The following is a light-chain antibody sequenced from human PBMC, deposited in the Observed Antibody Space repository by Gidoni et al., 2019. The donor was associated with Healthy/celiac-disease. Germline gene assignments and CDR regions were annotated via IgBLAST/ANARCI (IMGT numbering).Light chain of an antibody. Sequence: DIQMTQSPSTLSASVGDRVTITCRASQSISSWLAWYQQKPGKAPKLLIYKASSLESGVPSRFSGSGSGTEFTLTISSLQPDDFATYYCQQYNSYSPTWTXGXVTKVEIK. J-gene: IGKJ1*01. CDR3: QQYNSYSPTWT. CDR1: QSISSW. CDR2: KAS. V-gene: IGKV1-5*03.